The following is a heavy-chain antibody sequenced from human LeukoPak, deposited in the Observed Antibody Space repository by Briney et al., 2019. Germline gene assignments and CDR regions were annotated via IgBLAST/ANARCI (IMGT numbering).Heavy chain of an antibody. J-gene: IGHJ5*02. D-gene: IGHD6-13*01. CDR1: GFTFSSYS. V-gene: IGHV3-21*01. CDR2: ISSSSSYI. Sequence: GGSLRLSCAASGFTFSSYSMNWVRQAPGKGLEWVSSISSSSSYIYYADSVKGRFTISRDNAKNSLYLQMNSLRAEDTAVYYCARRPIAAAGYNWFDPWGQGTLVTVSS. CDR3: ARRPIAAAGYNWFDP.